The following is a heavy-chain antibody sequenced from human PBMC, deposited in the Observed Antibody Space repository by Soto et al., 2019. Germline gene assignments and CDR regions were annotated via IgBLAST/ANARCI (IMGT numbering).Heavy chain of an antibody. Sequence: EVRLLESGGGLVQPGGSLRLSCAASGFTFSVYAMSWVRQAPGKGLEWVSGISGSGASTHYADSVKGRFTVSRDNSKSTLYLQTNSLRAEDTAIYYCAKALYGGFTYWGQGTLVTVSS. D-gene: IGHD3-10*01. CDR2: ISGSGAST. V-gene: IGHV3-23*01. CDR1: GFTFSVYA. J-gene: IGHJ4*02. CDR3: AKALYGGFTY.